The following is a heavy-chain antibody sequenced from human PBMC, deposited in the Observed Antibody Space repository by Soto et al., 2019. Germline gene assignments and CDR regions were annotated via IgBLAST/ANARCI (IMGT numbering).Heavy chain of an antibody. CDR2: ISAYNGNT. J-gene: IGHJ5*02. V-gene: IGHV1-18*01. Sequence: ASVKVSCKASGYTFTSYGISWVRQAPGQGLEWMGWISAYNGNTNYAQNLQGRATMTTDTSTSTAYMELRSLRSDDTAVYYWARGLKMDWFTPGGKGTLVTVSS. CDR1: GYTFTSYG. D-gene: IGHD2-8*01. CDR3: ARGLKMDWFTP.